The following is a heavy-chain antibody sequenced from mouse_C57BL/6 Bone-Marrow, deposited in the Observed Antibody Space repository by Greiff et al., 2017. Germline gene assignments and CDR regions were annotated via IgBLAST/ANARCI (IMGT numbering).Heavy chain of an antibody. CDR1: GYTFTSYW. D-gene: IGHD4-1*01. J-gene: IGHJ3*01. CDR2: IDTSDSYT. V-gene: IGHV1-69*01. Sequence: QVQLQQSGAELVMPGASVKLSCTASGYTFTSYWMHWVKQRPGQGLEWIGEIDTSDSYTNYNQKFKGKTTLTVDKSSSASYMQLSRLTSEDSAFYYCARELAGTFAYWGQGTLVTVSA. CDR3: ARELAGTFAY.